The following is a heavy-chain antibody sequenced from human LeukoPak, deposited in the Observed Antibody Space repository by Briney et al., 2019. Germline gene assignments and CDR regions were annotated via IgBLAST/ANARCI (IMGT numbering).Heavy chain of an antibody. D-gene: IGHD6-19*01. CDR3: ARSHRPHYSSGWYYYYMDV. V-gene: IGHV3-23*01. J-gene: IGHJ6*03. CDR1: GFTFSSYA. CDR2: ISGSGGST. Sequence: GGSLRLSCAASGFTFSSYAMSWVRQAPGKGLEWVSLISGSGGSTYYADSVKGRFTISRDNSKNTLYLQMNSLRAEDTAVYYCARSHRPHYSSGWYYYYMDVWGKGTTVTISS.